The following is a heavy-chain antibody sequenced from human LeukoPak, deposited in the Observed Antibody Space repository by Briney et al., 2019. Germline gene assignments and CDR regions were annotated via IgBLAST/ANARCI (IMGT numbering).Heavy chain of an antibody. CDR1: GFTFDDYG. V-gene: IGHV3-20*04. D-gene: IGHD6-19*01. Sequence: AGGSLRLSCAASGFTFDDYGMSWVRQAPGKGLEWVSGINWNGGSTGYADSVKGRFTISRDNAKNSLYLQMNSLRAEDTAVYYCARGRIAVAGASDYWGQGSLVTVSS. CDR3: ARGRIAVAGASDY. J-gene: IGHJ4*02. CDR2: INWNGGST.